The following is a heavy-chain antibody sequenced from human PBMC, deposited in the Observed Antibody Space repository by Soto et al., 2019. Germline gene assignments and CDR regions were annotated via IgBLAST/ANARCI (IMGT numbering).Heavy chain of an antibody. D-gene: IGHD3-22*01. CDR2: IKQDGSEK. V-gene: IGHV3-7*01. J-gene: IGHJ4*02. CDR3: ARVTDYYESSGYFDY. Sequence: GGSLRLSCAASGFTFRSYAMSWVRQAPGKGLEWVANIKQDGSEKYYVDSVKGRFTISRDNAKNSLNLQMNSLRAEDTAVYYCARVTDYYESSGYFDYWGQGTLVTVSS. CDR1: GFTFRSYA.